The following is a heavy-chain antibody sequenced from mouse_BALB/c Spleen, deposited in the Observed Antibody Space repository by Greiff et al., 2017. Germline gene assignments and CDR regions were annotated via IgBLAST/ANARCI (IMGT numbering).Heavy chain of an antibody. J-gene: IGHJ2*01. V-gene: IGHV5-17*02. Sequence: DVQLVESGGGLVQPGGSRKLSCAASGFTFSSFGMHWVRQAPEKGLEWVAYISSGSSTIYYADTVKGRFTISRDNPKNTLFLQMTSLRSEDTAMYYCARGDYDDGGYYFDYWGQGTTLTVSS. CDR2: ISSGSSTI. CDR3: ARGDYDDGGYYFDY. CDR1: GFTFSSFG. D-gene: IGHD2-4*01.